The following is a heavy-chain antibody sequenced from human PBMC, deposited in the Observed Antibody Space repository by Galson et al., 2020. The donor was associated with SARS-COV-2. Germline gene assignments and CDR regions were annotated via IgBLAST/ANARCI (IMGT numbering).Heavy chain of an antibody. CDR3: VKEFVDSPGTFHI. D-gene: IGHD5-12*01. J-gene: IGHJ3*02. CDR2: IYSDGKT. V-gene: IGHV3-53*04. Sequence: TGGSLRLSCAASGFTGSNNYLSWVRQAPGKGPEWVSGIYSDGKTHYADSVMGRFTISRHNSKNTLDLQMNTLRVEDMAVYYCVKEFVDSPGTFHIWGQGTMVIVFS. CDR1: GFTGSNNY.